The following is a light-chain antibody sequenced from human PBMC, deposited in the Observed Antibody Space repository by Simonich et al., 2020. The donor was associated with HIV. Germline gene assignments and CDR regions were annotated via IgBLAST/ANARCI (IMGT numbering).Light chain of an antibody. CDR2: DAS. CDR1: QSVSSY. J-gene: IGKJ5*01. V-gene: IGKV3-11*01. Sequence: EIVLTQSPATLSLSPGERATLSCRASQSVSSYLAWYQQKPGQAPRLLIYDASNRAPGIPARFSGSGSGTDFTLTISSLDPEDFAVYYCQQRSNYPITFGQGTRLEIK. CDR3: QQRSNYPIT.